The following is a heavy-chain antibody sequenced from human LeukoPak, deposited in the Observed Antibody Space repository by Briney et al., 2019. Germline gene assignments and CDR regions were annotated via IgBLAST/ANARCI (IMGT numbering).Heavy chain of an antibody. V-gene: IGHV4-59*01. CDR1: GGSFSGYY. CDR2: ISYSGNT. D-gene: IGHD3-22*01. Sequence: SETLSLTCAVYGGSFSGYYWSWIRQPPGKGLEWIGYISYSGNTNYNPSLESRVTISLDIFKNQFSLKLTSVTAADTAVYYCARAGYHYDSSGYSPFDYWGQGTLVTVSS. CDR3: ARAGYHYDSSGYSPFDY. J-gene: IGHJ4*02.